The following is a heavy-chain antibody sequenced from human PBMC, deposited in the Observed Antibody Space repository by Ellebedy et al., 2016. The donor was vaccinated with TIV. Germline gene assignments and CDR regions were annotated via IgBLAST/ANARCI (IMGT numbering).Heavy chain of an antibody. CDR3: ARVEDCSGGSCYAH. CDR2: IYTSGST. Sequence: SETLSLXXAVSGGSISSSNWWSWVRQPPGKGLEWIGRIYTSGSTNYNPSLKSRVTMSVDTSKNQFSLKLSSVTAADTAVYYCARVEDCSGGSCYAHWGQGTLVTVSS. D-gene: IGHD2-15*01. J-gene: IGHJ4*02. CDR1: GGSISSSNW. V-gene: IGHV4-4*02.